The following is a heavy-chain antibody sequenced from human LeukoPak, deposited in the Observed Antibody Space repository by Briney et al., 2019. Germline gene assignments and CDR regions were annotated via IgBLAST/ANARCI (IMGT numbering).Heavy chain of an antibody. Sequence: SETLSLTCTVSGGSISSYYWSWIRQPPGKGLEWIGYIYYSGSTNYNPSLKSRVTISVDTSKNQFSLKLSSVTAADTAVYYCARGPGYYYDSSAPDYWGQGTLVTVSS. CDR2: IYYSGST. D-gene: IGHD3-22*01. CDR3: ARGPGYYYDSSAPDY. V-gene: IGHV4-59*12. J-gene: IGHJ4*02. CDR1: GGSISSYY.